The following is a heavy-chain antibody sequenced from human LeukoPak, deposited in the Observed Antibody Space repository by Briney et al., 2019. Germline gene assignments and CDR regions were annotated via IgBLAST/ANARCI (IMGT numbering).Heavy chain of an antibody. V-gene: IGHV3-74*01. D-gene: IGHD2-2*01. J-gene: IGHJ4*02. CDR2: INSDGSWT. CDR3: VSFYETY. Sequence: PGGSLRLFCAASGNYWMHWVRQAPGKGLVWVSHINSDGSWTGYADSVKGRFTISKDNAKSTVYLQMNNLRAEDTAVYYCVSFYETYWGRGTLVTVSS. CDR1: GNYW.